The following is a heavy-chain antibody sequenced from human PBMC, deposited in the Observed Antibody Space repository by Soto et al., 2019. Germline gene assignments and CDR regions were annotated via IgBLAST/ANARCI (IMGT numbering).Heavy chain of an antibody. V-gene: IGHV1-69*13. D-gene: IGHD6-19*01. Sequence: SVKVSCKASGGTFSSYAISWVRQAPGQGLEWMGGIIPIFGTANYAQKFQGRVTITADESTSTAYMELSSLRSEDTAVYYCAREGIAVAGTGQNWFDPWGQGTLVTVSS. CDR3: AREGIAVAGTGQNWFDP. CDR2: IIPIFGTA. CDR1: GGTFSSYA. J-gene: IGHJ5*02.